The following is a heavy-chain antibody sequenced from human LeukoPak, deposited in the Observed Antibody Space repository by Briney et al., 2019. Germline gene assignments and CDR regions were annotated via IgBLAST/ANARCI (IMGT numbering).Heavy chain of an antibody. D-gene: IGHD3-9*01. CDR3: ARGYDILTGQNYFDY. Sequence: ASVKVSCKASGYTFTSYGISWVRQAPGQGLEWMGWISAYNGNTNYAQKLQGRVTVTTDTSTSTAYMELRSLRSDDTAVYYCARGYDILTGQNYFDYWGQGTLVTVSS. V-gene: IGHV1-18*01. CDR1: GYTFTSYG. J-gene: IGHJ4*02. CDR2: ISAYNGNT.